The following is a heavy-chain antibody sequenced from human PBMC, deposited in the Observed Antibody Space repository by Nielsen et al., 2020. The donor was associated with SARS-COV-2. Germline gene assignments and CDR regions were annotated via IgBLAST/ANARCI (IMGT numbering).Heavy chain of an antibody. J-gene: IGHJ6*02. Sequence: ASVKVSCKASGYTFTSYDINWVRQATGQGLEWMGWMNPNSGNTGYAQKFQGRVTMTRNTSISTAYMELSSLRSEDTAVYYCARGKSTFSSWYRFTTPNLAYGMDVWGQGTTVTVSS. D-gene: IGHD6-13*01. V-gene: IGHV1-8*01. CDR3: ARGKSTFSSWYRFTTPNLAYGMDV. CDR1: GYTFTSYD. CDR2: MNPNSGNT.